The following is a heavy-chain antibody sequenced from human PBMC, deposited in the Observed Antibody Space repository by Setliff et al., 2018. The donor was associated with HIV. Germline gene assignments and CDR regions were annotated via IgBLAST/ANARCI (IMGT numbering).Heavy chain of an antibody. CDR1: GFTFSSYS. J-gene: IGHJ4*02. CDR3: ARGDKFAFDY. D-gene: IGHD3-10*01. CDR2: IRATNGNT. Sequence: PGGSLRLSCAASGFTFSSYSMNWVRQAPGKGLEWLSYIRATNGNTQYADSVKGRFTISRDNAKNSLFLQMNSLRAEDTAVYYCARGDKFAFDYWGLGTLVTVSS. V-gene: IGHV3-48*01.